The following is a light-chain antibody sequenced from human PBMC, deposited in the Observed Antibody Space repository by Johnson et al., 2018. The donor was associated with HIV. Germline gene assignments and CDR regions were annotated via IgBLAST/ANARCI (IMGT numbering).Light chain of an antibody. CDR2: ENT. J-gene: IGLJ1*01. CDR3: GTWDSSLSAGGV. CDR1: SSNIGNNY. V-gene: IGLV1-51*02. Sequence: QPVLTQPPSVSAAPGQKVTISCSGSSSNIGNNYVSWYQQLPGTAPKLLIYENTKRPSGIPDRFSGSKSGTSATLGITGLQTGDEADYYCGTWDSSLSAGGVFGTGTKVTGL.